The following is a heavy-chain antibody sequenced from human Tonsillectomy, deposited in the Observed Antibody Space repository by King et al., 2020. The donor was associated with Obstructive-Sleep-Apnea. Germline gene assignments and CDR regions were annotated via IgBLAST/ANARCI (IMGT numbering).Heavy chain of an antibody. CDR2: IYYSGST. Sequence: VQLQESGPGLVKPSQTLSLTCTVSGGSISSGGYYWSWIRQHPGKGLEWIGYIYYSGSTYYNPSLKSRVTISVDTSKNQFSLKLSSVTAVDTAVYYCARGLGCSGGSCYFDYWGQGTLVTVSS. CDR1: GGSISSGGYY. D-gene: IGHD2-15*01. CDR3: ARGLGCSGGSCYFDY. V-gene: IGHV4-31*03. J-gene: IGHJ4*02.